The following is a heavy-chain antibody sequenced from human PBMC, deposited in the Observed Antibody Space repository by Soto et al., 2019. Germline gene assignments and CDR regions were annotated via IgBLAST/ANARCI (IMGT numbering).Heavy chain of an antibody. D-gene: IGHD6-13*01. CDR3: ARYSSSWTFDY. CDR2: ISVYNGNT. J-gene: IGHJ4*02. CDR1: GYTFSSYG. V-gene: IGHV1-18*01. Sequence: QVQLVQSGAEVKKPGATLKVSCKASGYTFSSYGISWVRQAPGQGLEWMGWISVYNGNTNYAQKFQGRVTMTTDTSTSTAYMELRSLRSDDTAVYYCARYSSSWTFDYWGQGTLVTVSS.